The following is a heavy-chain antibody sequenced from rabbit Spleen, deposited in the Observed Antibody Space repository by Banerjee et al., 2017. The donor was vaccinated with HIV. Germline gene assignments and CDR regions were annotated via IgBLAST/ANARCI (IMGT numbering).Heavy chain of an antibody. J-gene: IGHJ6*01. V-gene: IGHV1S45*01. CDR1: GFSFSDRDV. Sequence: QEQLVESGGGLVKPEGSPTLTCKASGFSFSDRDVMCWVRQAPGKGLEWIACIAGSSSGFTYSATWAKGRFTISKASSTTVTLQVTRLTAADTATYFCARDTSSSFSSYGMDLWGQGTLVTVS. CDR3: ARDTSSSFSSYGMDL. CDR2: IAGSSSGFT. D-gene: IGHD1-1*01.